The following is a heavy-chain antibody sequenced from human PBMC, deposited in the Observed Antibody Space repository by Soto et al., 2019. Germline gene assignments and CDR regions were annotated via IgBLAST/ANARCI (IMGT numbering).Heavy chain of an antibody. V-gene: IGHV4-59*01. D-gene: IGHD2-2*01. CDR3: ARSVAVPAAHIDY. CDR2: VYYTGST. CDR1: GGTISGSY. J-gene: IGHJ4*02. Sequence: SETLSLTCSVSGGTISGSYWSLIRQSPGKGLEWLGYVYYTGSTNYSPSLGSRVSISVDTSKNEFSLRLSSVTAAETAVYFCARSVAVPAAHIDYWGQGTQVTVSS.